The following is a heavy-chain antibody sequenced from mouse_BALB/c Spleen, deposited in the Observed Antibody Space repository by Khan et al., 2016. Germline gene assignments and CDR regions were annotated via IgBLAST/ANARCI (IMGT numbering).Heavy chain of an antibody. CDR2: INPSSSYT. CDR3: ARDSTTVVAPLDY. Sequence: QIQLQQSGAELARPGASVKMSCKASGYSFTSYTMHWVKQRPGQGLEWLGFINPSSSYTNYNQNFKDKATLTADKSSSTAYMQLSSLTSEDSAVXFCARDSTTVVAPLDYWGQGTTLTVSS. J-gene: IGHJ2*01. V-gene: IGHV1-4*01. D-gene: IGHD1-1*01. CDR1: GYSFTSYT.